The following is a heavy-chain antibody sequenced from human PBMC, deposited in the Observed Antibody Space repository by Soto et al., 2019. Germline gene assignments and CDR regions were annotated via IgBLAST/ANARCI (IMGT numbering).Heavy chain of an antibody. J-gene: IGHJ4*02. Sequence: EVQLVESGGGLVQPGGSLRLSCAASGFTFSDHYMDWVRQAPGKGLEWVGRIRNKANSYTTEYAASVKGRFTISRDDSKNSLYLQMNSLKTEDTAVYYCASSWGDYRYLDYWGQGILVTVSS. V-gene: IGHV3-72*01. D-gene: IGHD4-17*01. CDR3: ASSWGDYRYLDY. CDR2: IRNKANSYTT. CDR1: GFTFSDHY.